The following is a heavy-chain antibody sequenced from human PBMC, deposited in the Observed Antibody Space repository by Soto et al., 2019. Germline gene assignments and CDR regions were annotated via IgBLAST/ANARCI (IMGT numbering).Heavy chain of an antibody. CDR2: INAGNGNT. CDR3: ARAPPFRFLWRYYCYMDV. J-gene: IGHJ6*03. V-gene: IGHV1-3*01. CDR1: GYTFTSYA. D-gene: IGHD3-3*01. Sequence: ASVKVSCKASGYTFTSYAMHWVRQAPVQRLEWMGWINAGNGNTKYSQKFQGRVTITRDTSASTAYMELSSLRSEDTAVYYCARAPPFRFLWRYYCYMDVCGKGTTRTGSS.